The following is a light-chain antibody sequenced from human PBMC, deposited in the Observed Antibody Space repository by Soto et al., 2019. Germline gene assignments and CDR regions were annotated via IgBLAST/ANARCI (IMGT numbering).Light chain of an antibody. Sequence: DIQMTQSPSSLSACVGDRVTITCRASQGISNYLAWYQQKPGKVPKLLLYAASTLQSGVPSRFSGSGSGTDFTLTISSLQPEDVATYYCQSGAFGQGTKVEIK. V-gene: IGKV1-27*01. CDR1: QGISNY. CDR2: AAS. CDR3: QSGA. J-gene: IGKJ1*01.